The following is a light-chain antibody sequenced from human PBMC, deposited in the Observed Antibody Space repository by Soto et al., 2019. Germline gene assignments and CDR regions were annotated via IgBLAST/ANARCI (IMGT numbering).Light chain of an antibody. Sequence: QSMLTQPPSASGTPGQRVTISCSGSSSNIGSNTVNWYQKLPGTAPKLLIYSNNQRPSGVPDRFSGSKSGTSASLAISGLQSEDEADYYCAAWDDSLNGWVFGGGTKLTVL. J-gene: IGLJ3*02. CDR1: SSNIGSNT. CDR3: AAWDDSLNGWV. V-gene: IGLV1-44*01. CDR2: SNN.